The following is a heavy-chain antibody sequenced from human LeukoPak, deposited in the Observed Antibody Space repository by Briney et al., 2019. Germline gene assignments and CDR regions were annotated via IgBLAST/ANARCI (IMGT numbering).Heavy chain of an antibody. J-gene: IGHJ5*02. CDR1: GGSISSSSYY. CDR3: ARGDSSSAFDP. Sequence: SETLSLTCTVSGGSISSSSYYWGWIRQPPGKGLEWIGSIYYSGSTYYNPSLKSRVTISVDTSKNQFSLKLSSVTAADTAVYYCARGDSSSAFDPWGQGTLVTVSS. V-gene: IGHV4-39*01. D-gene: IGHD6-6*01. CDR2: IYYSGST.